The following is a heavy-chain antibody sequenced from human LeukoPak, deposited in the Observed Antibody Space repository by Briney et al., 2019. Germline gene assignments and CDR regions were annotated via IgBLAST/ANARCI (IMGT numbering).Heavy chain of an antibody. CDR2: INHSGST. CDR3: ARGQGYYDSSGYYYGAFDI. V-gene: IGHV4-34*01. CDR1: GGSFSGYY. Sequence: PSETLFLTCAVYGGSFSGYYWSWIRQPPGKGLEWIGEINHSGSTNYNPSLKSRVTISVDTSKNQFSLKLSSVTAADTAVYYCARGQGYYDSSGYYYGAFDIWGQGTMVTVSS. J-gene: IGHJ3*02. D-gene: IGHD3-22*01.